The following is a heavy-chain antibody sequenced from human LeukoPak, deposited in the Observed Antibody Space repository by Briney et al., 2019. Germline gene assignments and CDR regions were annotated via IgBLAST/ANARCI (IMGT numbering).Heavy chain of an antibody. D-gene: IGHD3-9*01. Sequence: PGGSLRLSCAASGFTFSTYWMSWVRQAPGKGLEWVANIKQDGSEKYYVDSVKGRFTISRDNAKNTLYLQMNSLRPEDTAVYYCARVFATGPSFDYWGQGTLVTVSS. CDR2: IKQDGSEK. CDR1: GFTFSTYW. V-gene: IGHV3-7*01. CDR3: ARVFATGPSFDY. J-gene: IGHJ4*02.